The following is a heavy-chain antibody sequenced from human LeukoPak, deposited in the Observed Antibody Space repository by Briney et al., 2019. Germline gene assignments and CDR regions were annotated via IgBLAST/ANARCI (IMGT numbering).Heavy chain of an antibody. CDR1: GFTFDDYA. Sequence: PGGSLRLSCAASGFTFDDYAMHWVRQAPGKGPEWVSLISGDGGSTYYENSVKGRFTISRDNRKNSLYLQMNSLRTEDTALYYCAKGRWWFDPWGQGTLVTVSS. CDR2: ISGDGGST. D-gene: IGHD6-13*01. CDR3: AKGRWWFDP. J-gene: IGHJ5*02. V-gene: IGHV3-43*02.